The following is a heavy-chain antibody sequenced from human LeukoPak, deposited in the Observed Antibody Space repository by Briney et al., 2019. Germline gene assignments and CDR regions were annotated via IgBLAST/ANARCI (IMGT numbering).Heavy chain of an antibody. D-gene: IGHD3-16*01. Sequence: PGRSLRLSCAASGFTFSSYGMHWVRQAPGKGLEWVAAISYDGSNKYYADSVKGRFTISRDNSKNTLYLQMNSLRAEDTAVYYCAKTMTGYVWGSPNYWGQGTLVTVSS. J-gene: IGHJ4*02. V-gene: IGHV3-30*18. CDR2: ISYDGSNK. CDR3: AKTMTGYVWGSPNY. CDR1: GFTFSSYG.